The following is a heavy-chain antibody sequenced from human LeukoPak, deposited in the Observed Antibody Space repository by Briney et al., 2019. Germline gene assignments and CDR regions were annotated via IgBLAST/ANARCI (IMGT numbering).Heavy chain of an antibody. D-gene: IGHD4-17*01. CDR1: GFTFSSYW. V-gene: IGHV3-7*01. J-gene: IGHJ4*02. CDR2: IKQDGSEK. Sequence: GGSLRLSCAASGFTFSSYWMSWVRQAPGKVLEWVANIKQDGSEKYYVDSVKGRFTISRDNAKNSLYLQMNSLRAEDTAVYYCARQDYGDYGYFDYWGQGTLVTVSS. CDR3: ARQDYGDYGYFDY.